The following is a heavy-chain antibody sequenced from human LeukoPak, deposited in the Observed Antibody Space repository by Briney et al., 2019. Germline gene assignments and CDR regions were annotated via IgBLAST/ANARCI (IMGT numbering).Heavy chain of an antibody. CDR1: GFIFSSYS. Sequence: PGGSLRLSCAAPGFIFSSYSMNWVRQAPGKGLEWVSSISSSSSYIDYADSVKGRFTISRDNAKNSLYLQTNSLRAEDTAVYYCAREYGGFDYWGQGTLVTVSS. D-gene: IGHD4-23*01. CDR3: AREYGGFDY. J-gene: IGHJ4*02. V-gene: IGHV3-21*01. CDR2: ISSSSSYI.